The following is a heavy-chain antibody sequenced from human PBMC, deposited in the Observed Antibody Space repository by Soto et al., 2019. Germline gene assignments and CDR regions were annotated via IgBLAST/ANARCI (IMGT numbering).Heavy chain of an antibody. CDR3: AREDDFWNGYLAY. Sequence: PSETLSLTCTVSGSSISRYYWSWIRQPPGKGLELIGYIFHTGSTNYNPSLKRRVTISIDTSKNQFSLKLNSVTAADTAVYYCAREDDFWNGYLAYWGQGTLVTAPQ. CDR1: GSSISRYY. CDR2: IFHTGST. J-gene: IGHJ4*02. D-gene: IGHD3-3*01. V-gene: IGHV4-59*01.